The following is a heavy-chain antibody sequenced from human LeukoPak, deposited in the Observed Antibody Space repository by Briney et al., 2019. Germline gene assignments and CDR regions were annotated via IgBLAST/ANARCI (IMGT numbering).Heavy chain of an antibody. CDR2: IHSTGSGTT. CDR3: ARATPYTPDRGKTLDS. V-gene: IGHV4-59*01. CDR1: GVTMSGYF. D-gene: IGHD3-10*01. J-gene: IGHJ4*02. Sequence: PSETLSLTCTVSGVTMSGYFWHWIRQPPGKGLDWIGCIHSTGSGTTDYNPSLYSRVTISIDTSKNQFSQEMTSVIAADTAVYYCARATPYTPDRGKTLDSWGQGIQVAVSS.